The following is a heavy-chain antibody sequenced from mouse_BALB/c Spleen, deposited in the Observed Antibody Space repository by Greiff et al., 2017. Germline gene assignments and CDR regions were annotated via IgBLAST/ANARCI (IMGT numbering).Heavy chain of an antibody. CDR1: GFSLTSYG. D-gene: IGHD2-3*01. Sequence: VKVVESGPGLVAPSQSLSITCTVSGFSLTSYGVHWVRQPPGKGLEWLGVIWAGGSTNYNSALMSRLSISKDNSKSQVFLKMNSLQTDDTAMYYCARDPDGHGAYWGQGTLVTVSA. CDR3: ARDPDGHGAY. V-gene: IGHV2-9*02. CDR2: IWAGGST. J-gene: IGHJ3*01.